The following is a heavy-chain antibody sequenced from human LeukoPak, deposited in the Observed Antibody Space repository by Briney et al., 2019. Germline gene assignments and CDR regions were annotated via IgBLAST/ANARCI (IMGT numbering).Heavy chain of an antibody. CDR1: GFTFSSYW. CDR3: AKGRYGMDV. CDR2: IKQDGSEK. Sequence: PGGSLRLSCAASGFTFSSYWMSWVRQAPGKGLEWVANIKQDGSEKYYVDSVKGRFTISRDNAKNSLYLQMNSLGTEDTALYYCAKGRYGMDVRGQGTTVTVSS. V-gene: IGHV3-7*03. J-gene: IGHJ6*02.